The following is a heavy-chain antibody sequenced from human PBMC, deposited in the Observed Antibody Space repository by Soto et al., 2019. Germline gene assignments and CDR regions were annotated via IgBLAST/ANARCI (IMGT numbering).Heavy chain of an antibody. D-gene: IGHD3-22*01. J-gene: IGHJ4*02. V-gene: IGHV4-31*03. CDR1: GGSISSSDYY. CDR2: IYYSGST. Sequence: QVQLQESGPGLLKPSQTLSLTCSVSGGSISSSDYYWGGIRQHPGKGLEWIGYIYYSGSTYYNPSLKSRVTISVDTSKNQFSLKLSSVTAADTAVYYCARHHDSSGYYLLDYWGQGTLVTVSS. CDR3: ARHHDSSGYYLLDY.